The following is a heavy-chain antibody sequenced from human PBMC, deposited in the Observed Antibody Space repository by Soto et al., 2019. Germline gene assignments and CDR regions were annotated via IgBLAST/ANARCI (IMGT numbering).Heavy chain of an antibody. Sequence: GASVKVSCKASGYTFTSYGISWVRQAPGQGLEWMGWISAYNGNTNYAQKLQGRVTITADESTSTAYMELSSLRSDDTAVYYCAREGLVLVPTTVNSDYYYYAMDVWGQGTTVTVSS. CDR2: ISAYNGNT. CDR1: GYTFTSYG. V-gene: IGHV1-18*01. D-gene: IGHD2-2*01. J-gene: IGHJ6*02. CDR3: AREGLVLVPTTVNSDYYYYAMDV.